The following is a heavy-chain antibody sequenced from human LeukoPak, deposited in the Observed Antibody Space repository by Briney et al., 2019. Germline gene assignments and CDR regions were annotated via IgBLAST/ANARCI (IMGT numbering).Heavy chain of an antibody. V-gene: IGHV1-24*01. Sequence: ASVKVSCKVSGYTLTELSMHWVRQAPGKGLEWMGGFDPEDGETIYAQEFQGRVTMTEDTSTDTAYMELSSLRSEDTAVYYCATGKKFGYGDYSDYYYYMDVWGKGTTVTVSS. CDR3: ATGKKFGYGDYSDYYYYMDV. CDR2: FDPEDGET. D-gene: IGHD4-17*01. J-gene: IGHJ6*03. CDR1: GYTLTELS.